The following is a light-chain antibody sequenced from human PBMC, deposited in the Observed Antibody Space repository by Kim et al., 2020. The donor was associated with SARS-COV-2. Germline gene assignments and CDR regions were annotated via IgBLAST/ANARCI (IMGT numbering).Light chain of an antibody. CDR3: CSYAGSQSWV. CDR1: SSDVGPYDL. V-gene: IGLV2-23*02. CDR2: EVT. J-gene: IGLJ3*02. Sequence: GQSITIACSGTSSDVGPYDLVSWYQQHPGKVPKLMICEVTKRPSGVSNRFSGSKTGNSASLTISGLQAEDEADYYCCSYAGSQSWVFGGGTQLTVL.